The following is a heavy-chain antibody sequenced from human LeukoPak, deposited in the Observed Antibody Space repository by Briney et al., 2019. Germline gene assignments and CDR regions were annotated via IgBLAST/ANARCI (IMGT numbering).Heavy chain of an antibody. CDR3: ARVSKGVGEWLGRPRRNSYYMDV. CDR1: GFTFSSYE. CDR2: ISSSGSTI. V-gene: IGHV3-48*03. Sequence: PGGSLRLSCAASGFTFSSYEMNWVRQAPGKGLEWVSYISSSGSTIYYADSVKGRFTISRGNAKNSLYLQMNSLRAEDTAVYYCARVSKGVGEWLGRPRRNSYYMDVWGKGTTVTVSS. D-gene: IGHD3-3*01. J-gene: IGHJ6*03.